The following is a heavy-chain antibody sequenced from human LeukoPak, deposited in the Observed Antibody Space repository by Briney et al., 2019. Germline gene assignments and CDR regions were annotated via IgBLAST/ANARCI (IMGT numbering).Heavy chain of an antibody. J-gene: IGHJ6*02. Sequence: GGSLRLSCAASGFTVTNNQMNWVRQAPGKGLEWVSVIYSGGSTYYADSVKGRFTISRDNSKNTLFLQMNSLRAEDTAVYYCASVGKPYYYYGLDVWGQGTTATVSS. CDR1: GFTVTNNQ. V-gene: IGHV3-66*01. D-gene: IGHD4-23*01. CDR3: ASVGKPYYYYGLDV. CDR2: IYSGGST.